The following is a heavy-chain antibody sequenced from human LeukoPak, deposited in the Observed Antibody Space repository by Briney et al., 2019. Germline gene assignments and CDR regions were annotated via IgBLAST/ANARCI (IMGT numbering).Heavy chain of an antibody. CDR1: GFAFSSYI. D-gene: IGHD5-18*01. J-gene: IGHJ4*02. CDR2: ISSSSSYI. V-gene: IGHV3-21*01. Sequence: GGSLRLSCAASGFAFSSYIMNWVRQAPGKGLEWVSSISSSSSYIYYADSVKGRFTISRDNAKNSLYLQMNSLRAEDTAVYYCARDREIAMVIDYWGQGTLVTVPS. CDR3: ARDREIAMVIDY.